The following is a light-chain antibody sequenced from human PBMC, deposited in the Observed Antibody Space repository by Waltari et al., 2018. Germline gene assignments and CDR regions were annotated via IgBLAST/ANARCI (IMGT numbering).Light chain of an antibody. CDR1: QSISSW. Sequence: DIQMTQSPSTLSASVGERVTITCRASQSISSWLAWYQQKPGKAPKLLIYKASSLESGVPSRFSGSGSGTEFTLTISSLQPDDFATYYCQQYNSYLTTFGQGTKVEIK. V-gene: IGKV1-5*03. CDR2: KAS. J-gene: IGKJ1*01. CDR3: QQYNSYLTT.